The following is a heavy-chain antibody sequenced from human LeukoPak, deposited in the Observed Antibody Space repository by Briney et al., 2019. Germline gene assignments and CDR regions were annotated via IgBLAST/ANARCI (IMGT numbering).Heavy chain of an antibody. CDR3: ARLGYSYGYWFDP. V-gene: IGHV4-34*01. CDR1: GGSFSGYY. J-gene: IGHJ5*02. Sequence: SETLSLTCAVYGGSFSGYYWSWIRQPPGKGLEWIGEINHSGSTNYNPSLKSRVTISVDTSKNQFSLKLSSVTAADTAVYYCARLGYSYGYWFDPWGQRTLATVSS. CDR2: INHSGST. D-gene: IGHD5-18*01.